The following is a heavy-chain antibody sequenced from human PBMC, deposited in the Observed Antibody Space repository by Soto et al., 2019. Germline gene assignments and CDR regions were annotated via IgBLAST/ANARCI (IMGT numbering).Heavy chain of an antibody. Sequence: QLQLQESGPGLVKPSETLSLTCTVSGGSISSSSYYWGWIRQPPGKGLEWIGSIYYSGSTYYNPSLKSRVTISVDTSKNQFSLKLSSVTAADTAVYYCARQGRGYDILTGYCDRNWFDPWGQGTLVTVSS. CDR1: GGSISSSSYY. D-gene: IGHD3-9*01. CDR3: ARQGRGYDILTGYCDRNWFDP. J-gene: IGHJ5*02. CDR2: IYYSGST. V-gene: IGHV4-39*01.